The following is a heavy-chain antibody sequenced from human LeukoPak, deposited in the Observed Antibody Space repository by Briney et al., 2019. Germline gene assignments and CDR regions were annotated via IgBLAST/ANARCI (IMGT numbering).Heavy chain of an antibody. V-gene: IGHV4-61*05. CDR2: IYYSGST. CDR3: VSAKFLVRGVSWFDP. Sequence: SETLSLTCTVSGGSISSTSYYWGWIRQPPGKGLEWIVYIYYSGSTNYNPSLKSRVTISVDTSKNQFSLKLTSVTAADTAVYYCVSAKFLVRGVSWFDPWGQGTLVTVSS. D-gene: IGHD3-10*01. J-gene: IGHJ5*02. CDR1: GGSISSTSYY.